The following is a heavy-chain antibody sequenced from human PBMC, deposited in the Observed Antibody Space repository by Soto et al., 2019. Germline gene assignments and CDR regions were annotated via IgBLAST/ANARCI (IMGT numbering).Heavy chain of an antibody. J-gene: IGHJ5*02. CDR1: GGSISNSSYY. CDR2: IYYSGST. CDR3: ARHRARNWFDP. D-gene: IGHD6-6*01. V-gene: IGHV4-39*01. Sequence: SETLSLTCIVSGGSISNSSYYWGWIRQPPGKGLEWIGSIYYSGSTYYNPSLKSRVTVSVDTSKNQFSLKLSSVTAADTAVVYCARHRARNWFDPWGQGTLVTVSS.